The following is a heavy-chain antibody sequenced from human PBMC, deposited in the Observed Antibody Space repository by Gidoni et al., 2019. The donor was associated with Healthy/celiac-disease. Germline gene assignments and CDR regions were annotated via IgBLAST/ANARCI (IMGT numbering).Heavy chain of an antibody. CDR2: ISSSSSYI. CDR1: GFTFSSYS. J-gene: IGHJ6*02. CDR3: AREGRVFGVVTTYYYYGMDV. V-gene: IGHV3-21*01. Sequence: EVQLVESGGGLVKPGGSLRRSCAASGFTFSSYSMNWVRQAPGKGLEWVSSISSSSSYIYYADSVKGRFTISRDNAKNSLYLQMNSLRAEDTTVYYCAREGRVFGVVTTYYYYGMDVWGQGTTVTVSS. D-gene: IGHD3-3*01.